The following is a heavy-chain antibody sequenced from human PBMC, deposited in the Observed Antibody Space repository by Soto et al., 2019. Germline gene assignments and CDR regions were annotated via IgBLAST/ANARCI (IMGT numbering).Heavy chain of an antibody. D-gene: IGHD5-18*01. CDR3: AKAKTFRIQLWSDYFDY. J-gene: IGHJ4*02. CDR1: GFTFSSYG. V-gene: IGHV3-30*18. Sequence: GGSLKISCAASGFTFSSYGMHWVRTAPGKGLEWVAVISYDGSNKYYADSVKGRFTISRDNSKNTLYLQMNSLRAEDTAVYYCAKAKTFRIQLWSDYFDYWGQGTLVTGSS. CDR2: ISYDGSNK.